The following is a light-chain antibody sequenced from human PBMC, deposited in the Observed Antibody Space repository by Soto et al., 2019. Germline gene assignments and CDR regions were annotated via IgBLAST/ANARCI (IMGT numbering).Light chain of an antibody. J-gene: IGLJ1*01. V-gene: IGLV2-14*01. CDR2: DVS. Sequence: QPVLTQPASVSGSPGQSIAISCTGTSSDVGGYNHVSWYQQHPGKVPKLIIFDVSNRPSGVSDRFSGSKSGNTASLSISGLQAEDEADYYCCSYTSSINRYVFGSGTKLTVL. CDR1: SSDVGGYNH. CDR3: CSYTSSINRYV.